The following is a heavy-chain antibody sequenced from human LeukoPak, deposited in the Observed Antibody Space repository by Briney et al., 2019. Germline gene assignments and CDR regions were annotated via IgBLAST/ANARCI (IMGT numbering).Heavy chain of an antibody. CDR2: INSDGSST. D-gene: IGHD2-15*01. CDR3: AKNGDRGAYCTGGTCYPYFYYYMDV. Sequence: GGSLRLSCAASGFTFSSYWMHWVRQAPGKGLVWVSRINSDGSSTSYADSVKGRFTISRDNAKNSLYLQMNSLRAEDTAIYYCAKNGDRGAYCTGGTCYPYFYYYMDVWGKGTTVTI. J-gene: IGHJ6*03. CDR1: GFTFSSYW. V-gene: IGHV3-74*01.